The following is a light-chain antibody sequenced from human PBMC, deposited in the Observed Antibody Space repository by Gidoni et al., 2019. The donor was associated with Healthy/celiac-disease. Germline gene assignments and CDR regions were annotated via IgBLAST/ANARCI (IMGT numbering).Light chain of an antibody. J-gene: IGKJ1*01. CDR3: QQYGSSPRT. Sequence: VFTQSPGTLSSSPGERATLSCRASQSVSSSYLAWYQQKPGQAPRLLIYGASSRATGIPDRFSGSGSGTDFTLTISRLEPEDFAVYYCQQYGSSPRTFGQGTKVEIK. CDR2: GAS. CDR1: QSVSSSY. V-gene: IGKV3-20*01.